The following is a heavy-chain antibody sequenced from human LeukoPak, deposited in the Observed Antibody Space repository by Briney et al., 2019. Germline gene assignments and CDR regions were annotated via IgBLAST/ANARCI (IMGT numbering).Heavy chain of an antibody. CDR2: MSGSGGRT. J-gene: IGHJ4*02. V-gene: IGHV3-23*01. Sequence: GGSLRLSCAASGFTFSSYAMSWVRQAPGKGLGWVSGMSGSGGRTYYAGSVKGRFTISRDNSKNTPYLQMNSLRAEDTAVYYCAKDRGYSSSRTFDYWGQGTLVTVSS. D-gene: IGHD6-13*01. CDR3: AKDRGYSSSRTFDY. CDR1: GFTFSSYA.